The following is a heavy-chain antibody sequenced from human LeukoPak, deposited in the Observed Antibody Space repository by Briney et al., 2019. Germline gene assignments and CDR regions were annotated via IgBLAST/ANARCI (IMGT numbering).Heavy chain of an antibody. CDR3: ARGGYGDYVGWFDP. J-gene: IGHJ5*02. Sequence: GASVKVSCKASGGTFSSYALSWVRQLPGQGLEWMGLIIPIFRSTNYAQIFQGRVTITADESTSTVYMELTNLGSADTAVYYCARGGYGDYVGWFDPWGQGTLVTVSS. V-gene: IGHV1-69*13. CDR2: IIPIFRST. D-gene: IGHD4-17*01. CDR1: GGTFSSYA.